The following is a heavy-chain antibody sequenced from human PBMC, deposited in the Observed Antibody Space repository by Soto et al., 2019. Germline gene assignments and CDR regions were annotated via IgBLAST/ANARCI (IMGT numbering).Heavy chain of an antibody. D-gene: IGHD5-18*01. CDR3: ARDLSVDTAMVTVSGFDY. J-gene: IGHJ4*02. Sequence: ASVKVSCKASGYTFTSYYMHWARQAPGQGLEWMGIINPSGGSTSYAQKFQGRVTMTRDTSTSTVYMELSSLRSEDTAVYYCARDLSVDTAMVTVSGFDYWGQGTLVTVSS. CDR1: GYTFTSYY. V-gene: IGHV1-46*01. CDR2: INPSGGST.